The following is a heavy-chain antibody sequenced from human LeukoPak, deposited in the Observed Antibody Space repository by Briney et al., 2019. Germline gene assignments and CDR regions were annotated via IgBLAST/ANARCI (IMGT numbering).Heavy chain of an antibody. D-gene: IGHD1-14*01. J-gene: IGHJ4*02. Sequence: HPGGSLRLSCSASGLTFSSYVMYWVRQAPGKGLEWVSGISIGGDYTYYADSVKGRFTISRDNSKNTLSLQMSNLRAEDTAIYYCAKLHSATITADFDHWGQGTLVTVSS. CDR2: ISIGGDYT. CDR3: AKLHSATITADFDH. V-gene: IGHV3-23*01. CDR1: GLTFSSYV.